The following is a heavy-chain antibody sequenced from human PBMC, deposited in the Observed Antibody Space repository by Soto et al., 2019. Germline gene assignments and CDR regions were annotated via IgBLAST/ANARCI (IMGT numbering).Heavy chain of an antibody. CDR2: IIPIFGTA. CDR1: GGTFSSYA. J-gene: IGHJ6*02. D-gene: IGHD6-13*01. Sequence: QVQLVQSGAEVKKPGSSVKVSCKASGGTFSSYAISWVGQAPGQGLEWMGGIIPIFGTANYAQKFQGRVTITADESTSTAYMELSSLRSEDTAVYYCARDSSSLSYYGMDVWGQGTTVTVSS. CDR3: ARDSSSLSYYGMDV. V-gene: IGHV1-69*01.